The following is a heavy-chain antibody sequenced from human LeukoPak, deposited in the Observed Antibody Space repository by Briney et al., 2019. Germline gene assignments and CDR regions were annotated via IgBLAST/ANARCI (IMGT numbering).Heavy chain of an antibody. CDR1: GFTFDDYG. CDR3: ARVRGGYSGYDFPFDY. V-gene: IGHV3-20*04. D-gene: IGHD5-12*01. J-gene: IGHJ4*02. CDR2: INWNGGST. Sequence: GGSLRLSCAASGFTFDDYGMSWVRQAPGKGLEWVSGINWNGGSTGYADSVKGRFTISRDNAKNSLYLQVNSLRAEDPALYYCARVRGGYSGYDFPFDYWGQGPLVTVSS.